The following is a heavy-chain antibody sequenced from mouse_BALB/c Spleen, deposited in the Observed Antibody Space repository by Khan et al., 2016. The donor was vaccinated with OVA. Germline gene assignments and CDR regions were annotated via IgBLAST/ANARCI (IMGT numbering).Heavy chain of an antibody. D-gene: IGHD1-1*01. CDR3: AGENYYDRSCYAMDY. V-gene: IGHV1S41*01. CDR2: IGPGSSNA. J-gene: IGHJ4*01. Sequence: DLVKPGASVKLSCKASGYTFTSYWINWIKQRPGQGLEWIGRIGPGSSNAYYNDMFKDKATLTVDTSSNTAYIQLSSLSSEDSAVYFCAGENYYDRSCYAMDYWGQGTSVTVSA. CDR1: GYTFTSYW.